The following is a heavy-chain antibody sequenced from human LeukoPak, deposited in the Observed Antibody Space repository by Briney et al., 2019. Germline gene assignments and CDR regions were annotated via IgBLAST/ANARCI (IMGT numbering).Heavy chain of an antibody. CDR1: GFTFSSYS. Sequence: GGSLRLSCAASGFTFSSYSMNGVRQAPGKGLQWVSYIAGSTIYYAVSVKGSSTISSDHARNSLSLQINSLRDDDTAVYYCATDRDSSFDYWGQGTLVAVSS. CDR3: ATDRDSSFDY. V-gene: IGHV3-48*02. D-gene: IGHD6-6*01. CDR2: IAGSTI. J-gene: IGHJ4*02.